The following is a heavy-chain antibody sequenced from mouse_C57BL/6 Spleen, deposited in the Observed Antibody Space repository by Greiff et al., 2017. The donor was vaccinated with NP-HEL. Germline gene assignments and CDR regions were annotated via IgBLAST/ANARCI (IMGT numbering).Heavy chain of an antibody. V-gene: IGHV1-52*01. CDR2: IDPSDSDT. D-gene: IGHD2-5*01. CDR1: GYTFTSYW. CDR3: ARSYSNYVFMDY. J-gene: IGHJ4*01. Sequence: QVHVKQPGAELVRPGSSVKLSCKASGYTFTSYWMHWVKQRPIQGLEWIGNIDPSDSDTHYNQKFKDKATLTVDKSSSTAYMQLSSLTSEDSAVYYSARSYSNYVFMDYWGQGTSVTVSS.